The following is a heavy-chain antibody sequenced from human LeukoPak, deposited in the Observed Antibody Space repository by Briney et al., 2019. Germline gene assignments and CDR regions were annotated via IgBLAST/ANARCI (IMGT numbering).Heavy chain of an antibody. J-gene: IGHJ4*02. CDR1: GFTFSSYS. Sequence: GGSLRLSCAASGFTFSSYSMNWVRQAPGKGLEWVSSISSSSSYIYYADSVKGRFTISRDNAKNSLYLQMNSLRAEDTAVYYCARPYGDYDYYFDYWGQGTLVTVSS. D-gene: IGHD4-17*01. CDR2: ISSSSSYI. CDR3: ARPYGDYDYYFDY. V-gene: IGHV3-21*01.